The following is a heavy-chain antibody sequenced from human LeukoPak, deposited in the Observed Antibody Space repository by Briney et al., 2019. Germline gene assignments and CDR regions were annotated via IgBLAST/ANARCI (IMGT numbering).Heavy chain of an antibody. CDR3: ASLPAHDSSGYPVVY. CDR1: SGSTSSGGYS. V-gene: IGHV4-30-2*01. Sequence: SETLSLTCAVSSGSTSSGGYSWSWIRQPPGKGLEWIGYIYHSGSTYYNPSLKSRVAMSVDTSKNQFSLKLSSVTAADTAVYYCASLPAHDSSGYPVVYWGQGTLVTVSS. CDR2: IYHSGST. D-gene: IGHD3-22*01. J-gene: IGHJ4*02.